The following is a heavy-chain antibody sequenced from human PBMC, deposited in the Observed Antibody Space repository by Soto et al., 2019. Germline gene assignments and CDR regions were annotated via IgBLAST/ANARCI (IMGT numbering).Heavy chain of an antibody. D-gene: IGHD2-8*02. Sequence: ASVKVSCKSSDNTFTYYGINCVRQAPGQVLEWLGWISGYNANTKDAQKFQDRVTMTADTTTRTAYLEVRSLTSDDSGIYFCAATGGHYFGLDVWGQGTTVTVSS. CDR3: AATGGHYFGLDV. V-gene: IGHV1-18*01. CDR2: ISGYNANT. J-gene: IGHJ6*02. CDR1: DNTFTYYG.